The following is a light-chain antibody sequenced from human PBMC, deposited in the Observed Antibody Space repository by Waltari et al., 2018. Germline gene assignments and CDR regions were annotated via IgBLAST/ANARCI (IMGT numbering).Light chain of an antibody. V-gene: IGKV3-15*01. Sequence: EIVMTQSPATLSVSPGERATLSCRASQGISSTLAWYQKKPGQAPRLLIYGASTRATGIPAMFSGSGSGTEFTLTISSLQSEDFAVYYCQQYNNWWTFGQGTKVEIK. J-gene: IGKJ1*01. CDR3: QQYNNWWT. CDR2: GAS. CDR1: QGISST.